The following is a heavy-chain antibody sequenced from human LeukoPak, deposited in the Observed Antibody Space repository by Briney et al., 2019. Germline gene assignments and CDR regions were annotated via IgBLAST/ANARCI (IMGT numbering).Heavy chain of an antibody. CDR2: INPSGGSS. Sequence: ASVKVSCKASGYTFTSYYMHWVRQAPGQGLEWMGIINPSGGSSSYAQKFQGRVIMTRDMSTSTVYMEMTTLRSKDTAVYHCARDRKPARDVLTGRTGWYYYYYYMDVWGKGTTVTVSS. J-gene: IGHJ6*03. V-gene: IGHV1-46*01. CDR1: GYTFTSYY. D-gene: IGHD3-9*01. CDR3: ARDRKPARDVLTGRTGWYYYYYYMDV.